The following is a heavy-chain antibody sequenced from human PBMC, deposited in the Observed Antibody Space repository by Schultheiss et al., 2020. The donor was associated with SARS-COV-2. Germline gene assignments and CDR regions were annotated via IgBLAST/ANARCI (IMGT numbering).Heavy chain of an antibody. CDR3: ARGFYSSSWYYYYGMDV. Sequence: ASVKVSCKASGYTFTGYYMHWVRQAPGQGLEWMGWINPNSGGTNYAQKFQGWVTMTRDTSISTAYMELSRLRSDDTAVYYCARGFYSSSWYYYYGMDVWGQGTTVTVSS. J-gene: IGHJ6*02. V-gene: IGHV1-2*04. D-gene: IGHD6-13*01. CDR1: GYTFTGYY. CDR2: INPNSGGT.